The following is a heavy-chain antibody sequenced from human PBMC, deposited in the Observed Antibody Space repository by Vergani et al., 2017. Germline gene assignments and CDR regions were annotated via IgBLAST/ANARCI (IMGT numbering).Heavy chain of an antibody. CDR2: ISSSRSYI. D-gene: IGHD3-10*01. Sequence: EVQLVESGGGLVKPGGSLRLSCAASGVTFSSYSMNWVRRAPGKGLEWVSSISSSRSYIYYADSVKGRFTISRDNATNSLYLQMNSLRAEDTAVYYCARRGSIYYGSGSYFFYYWGQGTLVTVSS. V-gene: IGHV3-21*01. CDR3: ARRGSIYYGSGSYFFYY. J-gene: IGHJ4*02. CDR1: GVTFSSYS.